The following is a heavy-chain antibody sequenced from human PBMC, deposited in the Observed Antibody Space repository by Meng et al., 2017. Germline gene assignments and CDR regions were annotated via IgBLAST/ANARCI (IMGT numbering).Heavy chain of an antibody. Sequence: GESLKISCAAPGFTFSSYGMHWVRQAPGKGLEWVAVIWYDGSNKYYADSVKGRFTISRDNSKNTLYLQMNSLRAEDTAVYYCARDGGLVRGVIIGSPRNYFDYWGQGTLVTVSS. CDR1: GFTFSSYG. CDR2: IWYDGSNK. CDR3: ARDGGLVRGVIIGSPRNYFDY. J-gene: IGHJ4*02. V-gene: IGHV3-33*01. D-gene: IGHD3-10*01.